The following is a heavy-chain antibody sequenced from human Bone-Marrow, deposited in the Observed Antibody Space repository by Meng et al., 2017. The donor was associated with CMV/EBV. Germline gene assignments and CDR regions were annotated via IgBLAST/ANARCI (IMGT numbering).Heavy chain of an antibody. Sequence: SVKVTCKASGGTFSSYAISWVRQAPGQGREWMGGIIPIFGTANYAQKFQGRVTITTDESTSTAYMELSSLRSEDTAVYYCARECRWELPHPDAFDIWGQGTMVTVSS. CDR3: ARECRWELPHPDAFDI. V-gene: IGHV1-69*05. J-gene: IGHJ3*02. D-gene: IGHD1-26*01. CDR1: GGTFSSYA. CDR2: IIPIFGTA.